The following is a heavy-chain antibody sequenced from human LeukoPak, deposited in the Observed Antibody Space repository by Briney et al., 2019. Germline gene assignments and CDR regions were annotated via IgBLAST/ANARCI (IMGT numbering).Heavy chain of an antibody. CDR3: AKDRAPMVVDYYMDV. V-gene: IGHV3-30*02. D-gene: IGHD2-8*01. CDR1: GFTFSIYG. CDR2: IQYDGSDK. J-gene: IGHJ6*03. Sequence: HPGGPLRLSCAASGFTFSIYGMQWVRQAPGKGLEWVAFIQYDGSDKYYADSVKGRFTISRDNSKNTLFLQLNSLRAEDTAVYYCAKDRAPMVVDYYMDVWGKGTTVTVSS.